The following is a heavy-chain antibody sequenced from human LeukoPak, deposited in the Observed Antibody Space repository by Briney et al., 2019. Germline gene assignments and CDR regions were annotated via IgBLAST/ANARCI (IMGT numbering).Heavy chain of an antibody. J-gene: IGHJ5*02. CDR3: ARGGASSGYFNWFDP. D-gene: IGHD5-12*01. CDR2: IYYSGST. V-gene: IGHV4-59*01. CDR1: GGSISSYY. Sequence: SSETLSLTCTVSGGSISSYYWSWLRQPPGKGLEWLGYIYYSGSTNYNPSLKSRVTISVDTSKNQFSLKLSSVTAADTAVYYCARGGASSGYFNWFDPWGQGTLVTVSS.